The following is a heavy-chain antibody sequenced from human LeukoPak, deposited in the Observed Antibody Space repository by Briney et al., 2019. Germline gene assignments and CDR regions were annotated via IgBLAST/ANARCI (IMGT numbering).Heavy chain of an antibody. V-gene: IGHV3-23*01. CDR1: GFTFSSYA. D-gene: IGHD3-3*01. CDR3: AKSWDWESGFLEWLSSYYGMDV. Sequence: GGSLRLSCAASGFTFSSYAMSWVRQAPGKGLEWVSAISGSGGSTYYADSVKGRFTISRDNSKNTLYLQMNSLRAEETAVYYCAKSWDWESGFLEWLSSYYGMDVWGQGTTVTVSS. CDR2: ISGSGGST. J-gene: IGHJ6*02.